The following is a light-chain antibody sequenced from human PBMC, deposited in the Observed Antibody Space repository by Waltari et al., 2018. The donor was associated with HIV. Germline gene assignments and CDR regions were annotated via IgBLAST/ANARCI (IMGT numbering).Light chain of an antibody. Sequence: SYVLTQPPSVSVAPGKTARITCGGNNIGSKSVHWYQQKPGQAPVLVIYYDSDRPSGIPERFTGSNSGNTTTLTISRVEAGDEADYYCQVWDSSSDHPVFSGGTKLTVL. V-gene: IGLV3-21*04. CDR2: YDS. CDR3: QVWDSSSDHPV. CDR1: NIGSKS. J-gene: IGLJ3*02.